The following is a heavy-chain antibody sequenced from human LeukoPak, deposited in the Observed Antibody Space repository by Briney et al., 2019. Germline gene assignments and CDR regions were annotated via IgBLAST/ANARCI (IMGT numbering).Heavy chain of an antibody. Sequence: PGGSLRLSCAASGLTFSRHGFHWVRQAPGKGLEWVGVIWEDGTNQYYADSVKGRFTISRDNSKNTLSLQMNSLRAEDTAVYYCARDLVKGVTAIQYWGQGTLVTVSS. J-gene: IGHJ4*02. CDR1: GLTFSRHG. D-gene: IGHD2-21*02. V-gene: IGHV3-33*01. CDR2: IWEDGTNQ. CDR3: ARDLVKGVTAIQY.